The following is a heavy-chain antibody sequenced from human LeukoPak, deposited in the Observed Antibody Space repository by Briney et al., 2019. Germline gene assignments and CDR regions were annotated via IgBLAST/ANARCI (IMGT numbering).Heavy chain of an antibody. CDR1: GFTFNRFW. CDR2: INPDGRDT. D-gene: IGHD2-21*02. CDR3: TSWGDTTAEYFER. V-gene: IGHV3-7*01. Sequence: GGSLRLSCGVSGFTFNRFWMKWVRQAPGKGLEWVAHINPDGRDTYYVDSVRGRFTISRDNDKTTMYLQMNSLRVEDTDVYYCTSWGDTTAEYFERWGQGTLVTVSS. J-gene: IGHJ1*01.